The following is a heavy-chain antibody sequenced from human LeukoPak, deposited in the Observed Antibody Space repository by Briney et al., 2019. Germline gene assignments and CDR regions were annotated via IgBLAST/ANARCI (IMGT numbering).Heavy chain of an antibody. Sequence: PSETLSLTCAVSGESFSYNYWTWVRQPPGKGLEWIGDINHSGRVNCRPSLKSRVTISVDMSKSQFSLKLSAVTAADTAVYYCARGLGPMSPSLDYWGQGSLVTVSS. D-gene: IGHD3-22*01. CDR3: ARGLGPMSPSLDY. J-gene: IGHJ4*02. CDR2: INHSGRV. V-gene: IGHV4-34*01. CDR1: GESFSYNY.